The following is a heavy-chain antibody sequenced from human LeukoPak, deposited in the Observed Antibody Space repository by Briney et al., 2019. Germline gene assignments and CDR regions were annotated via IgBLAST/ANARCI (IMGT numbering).Heavy chain of an antibody. J-gene: IGHJ4*02. CDR1: GGPLSGYY. V-gene: IGHV4-34*01. CDR3: ARGPITMVRGVMGY. Sequence: SETLSLTCAVYGGPLSGYYWSWVRQPPGKGLEWIGEINHSGSTNYNPSLKSRVTISVDTSKNQFSLKLSSVTAADTAVYYCARGPITMVRGVMGYWGQGTLVTVSS. CDR2: INHSGST. D-gene: IGHD3-10*01.